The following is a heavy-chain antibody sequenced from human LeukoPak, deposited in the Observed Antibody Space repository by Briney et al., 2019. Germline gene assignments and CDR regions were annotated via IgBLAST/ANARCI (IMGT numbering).Heavy chain of an antibody. CDR3: VRRGDASSGWGDHDY. CDR1: GFTFNRNA. CDR2: IGGSGDKT. Sequence: GGSLRLSCAASGFTFNRNAISWVRQAPGKGLEWVSTIGGSGDKTFYAASVKGRFTISRDNSKNMLHLQMSSLTGEDTALYYCVRRGDASSGWGDHDYWGQGALVTVSS. J-gene: IGHJ4*02. V-gene: IGHV3-23*01. D-gene: IGHD6-19*01.